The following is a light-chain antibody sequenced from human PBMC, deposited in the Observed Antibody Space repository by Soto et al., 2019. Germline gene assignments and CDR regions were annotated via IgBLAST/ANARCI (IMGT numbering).Light chain of an antibody. Sequence: EIVLTQSPGTLSLSPGESATLSCRASQSVGRNYLAWYQQIPGQAPRVLIYGASTRAPGIPDRFSGSGSGTDFTLTISRLEPEDFAVYYCQQFGNSRYIFGPGTKVEIK. CDR2: GAS. J-gene: IGKJ2*01. CDR3: QQFGNSRYI. CDR1: QSVGRNY. V-gene: IGKV3-20*01.